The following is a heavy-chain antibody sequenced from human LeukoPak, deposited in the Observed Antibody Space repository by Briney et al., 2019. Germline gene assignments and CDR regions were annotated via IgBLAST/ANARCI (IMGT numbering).Heavy chain of an antibody. V-gene: IGHV4-30-4*08. D-gene: IGHD1-26*01. J-gene: IGHJ4*02. CDR2: IYYSGST. Sequence: SETLSLTCSVSYSSFSSDYFWGWIRQPPGKGLEWIGYIYYSGSTYYNPSLKSRVTISVDTSKNQFSLKLSSVTAADTAVYYCARGGDIVGATGFDYWGQGTLVTVSS. CDR1: YSSFSSDYF. CDR3: ARGGDIVGATGFDY.